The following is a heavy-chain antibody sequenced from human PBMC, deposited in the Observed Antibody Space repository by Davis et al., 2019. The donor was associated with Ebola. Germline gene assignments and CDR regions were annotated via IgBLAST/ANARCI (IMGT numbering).Heavy chain of an antibody. Sequence: GESPKIPRAASGFTFSSYTMNWVRQAPGKGLEWVPSISSSSSYIYHADSVKGRFTISRDNAKNSLYLQMNSLRAEDTAVYYCARDPTRTYYDFWSGSSDYYYGMDVWGQGTTVTVSS. J-gene: IGHJ6*02. CDR1: GFTFSSYT. CDR3: ARDPTRTYYDFWSGSSDYYYGMDV. D-gene: IGHD3-3*01. V-gene: IGHV3-21*01. CDR2: ISSSSSYI.